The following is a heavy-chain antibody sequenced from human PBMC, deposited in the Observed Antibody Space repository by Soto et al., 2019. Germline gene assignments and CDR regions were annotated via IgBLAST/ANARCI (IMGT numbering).Heavy chain of an antibody. D-gene: IGHD3-22*01. J-gene: IGHJ3*02. CDR3: AKGWSSGYYYRAFDI. CDR1: GFTFDDYA. V-gene: IGHV3-23*01. Sequence: GGSLRLSCAASGFTFDDYAMHWVRQAPGKGLEWVSGISWNSGSTYYADSVKGRFTISRDNSKNTLYLQMNSLRAEDTAVYYCAKGWSSGYYYRAFDIWGQGTMVTVSS. CDR2: ISWNSGST.